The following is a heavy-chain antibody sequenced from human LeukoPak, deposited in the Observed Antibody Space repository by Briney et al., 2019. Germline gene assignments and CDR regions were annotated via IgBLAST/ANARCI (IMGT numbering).Heavy chain of an antibody. CDR2: IYSGGST. D-gene: IGHD6-19*01. CDR3: ATSYSNAWFDY. Sequence: GASVKVSCKASGGTFSSYAISWVRQAPGKGLEWVSVIYSGGSTFYADSVKGRFTISRDNSKNTLYLQMNSLRAEDSAVYYCATSYSNAWFDYWGQGTLVTVSS. J-gene: IGHJ4*02. V-gene: IGHV3-53*01. CDR1: GGTFSSYA.